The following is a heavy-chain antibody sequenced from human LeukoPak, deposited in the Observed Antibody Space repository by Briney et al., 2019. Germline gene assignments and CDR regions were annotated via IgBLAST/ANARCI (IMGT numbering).Heavy chain of an antibody. V-gene: IGHV5-51*01. CDR1: GYRFTTYW. CDR2: IYPGDSDT. Sequence: GESLKISCKCSGYRFTTYWIGWVRQMPGKGLEWMGIIYPGDSDTRYSPSFQGQVTISADKSISTAYLQWSSLKASDTAMYYCARPMVRGVSGAFDIWGQGTMVTVSS. CDR3: ARPMVRGVSGAFDI. D-gene: IGHD3-10*01. J-gene: IGHJ3*02.